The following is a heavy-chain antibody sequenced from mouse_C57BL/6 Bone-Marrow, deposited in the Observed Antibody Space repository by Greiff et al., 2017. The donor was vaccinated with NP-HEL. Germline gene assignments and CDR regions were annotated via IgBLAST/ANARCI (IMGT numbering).Heavy chain of an antibody. V-gene: IGHV3-6*01. CDR1: GYSITSGYY. D-gene: IGHD2-4*01. CDR3: ARVGDYDYDGYYFDY. CDR2: ISYDGSN. J-gene: IGHJ2*01. Sequence: DVQLQESGPGLVKPSQSLSLTCSVTGYSITSGYYWNWIRQFPGNKLEWMGYISYDGSNNYNPSLKNRISITRDTSKNQFFLKLNSVTTEDTATYYCARVGDYDYDGYYFDYWGQGTTLTVSS.